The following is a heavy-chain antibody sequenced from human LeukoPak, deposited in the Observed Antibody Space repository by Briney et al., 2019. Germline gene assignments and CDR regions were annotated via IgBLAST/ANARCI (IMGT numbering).Heavy chain of an antibody. V-gene: IGHV3-7*01. D-gene: IGHD1-26*01. CDR3: ARGSSGSYFQFIDY. Sequence: GGSLRLSCAPSGFTFTTYWMGWVRQSPVKGLEWVASIKQGGSERHYVDSVKGRFTISRDNAQNSLYLQMNSLRAEDTAVYYCARGSSGSYFQFIDYWGQGTLVTISS. J-gene: IGHJ4*02. CDR1: GFTFTTYW. CDR2: IKQGGSER.